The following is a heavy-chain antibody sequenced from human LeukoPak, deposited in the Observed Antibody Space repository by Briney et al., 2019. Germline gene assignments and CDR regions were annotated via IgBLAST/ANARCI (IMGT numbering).Heavy chain of an antibody. J-gene: IGHJ3*02. CDR3: ARGTGGSGYPDAFDI. Sequence: ASVKVSCKASGGTFSSYAINWVRQATGQGLEWMGWMNPNSGNTGYAQKFQGRVTMTRDTSISTAYMELSSLRSEDTAVYYCARGTGGSGYPDAFDIWGQGTMVTVSS. D-gene: IGHD3-10*01. CDR2: MNPNSGNT. V-gene: IGHV1-8*02. CDR1: GGTFSSYA.